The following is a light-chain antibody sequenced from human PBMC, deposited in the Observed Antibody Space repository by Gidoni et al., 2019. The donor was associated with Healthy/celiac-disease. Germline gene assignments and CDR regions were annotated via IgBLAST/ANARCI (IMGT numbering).Light chain of an antibody. CDR2: DVS. CDR3: SSYTSSYTFVV. Sequence: QSALTQPRSVSWSPGTSVTNSCTGTSSDVGGYNYCSWYQQHPRKAPKLMMYDVSKRPSGVPDRCSGAKCGNTASLTISRRQAEDEADYYGSSYTSSYTFVVFGGGTKLTVL. J-gene: IGLJ2*01. CDR1: SSDVGGYNY. V-gene: IGLV2-11*01.